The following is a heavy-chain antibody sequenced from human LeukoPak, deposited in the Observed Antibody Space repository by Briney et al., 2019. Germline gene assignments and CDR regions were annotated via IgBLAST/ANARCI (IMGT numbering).Heavy chain of an antibody. CDR3: AKDSTGGIGAFDI. J-gene: IGHJ3*02. CDR1: GFTFNSYG. D-gene: IGHD1-26*01. CDR2: IWYDGSNK. V-gene: IGHV3-33*06. Sequence: PGRSLRLSCAASGFTFNSYGMHWVRQAPGKGLEWVAVIWYDGSNKYYADSVKGRFTISRDNSKNTLYLQMNSLRAEDTAVYYCAKDSTGGIGAFDIWGQGTMVTVSS.